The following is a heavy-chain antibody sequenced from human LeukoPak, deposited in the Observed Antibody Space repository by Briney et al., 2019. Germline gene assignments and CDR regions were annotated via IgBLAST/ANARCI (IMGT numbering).Heavy chain of an antibody. CDR1: GYRFTNFW. CDR3: ARRPSRSSSWSYFDY. D-gene: IGHD6-13*01. V-gene: IGHV5-51*01. CDR2: LYPGDSDT. J-gene: IGHJ4*02. Sequence: GESLKISCKGSGYRFTNFWIGWVRQMPGKGLEWMGLLYPGDSDTRYSPPFQGQVTISADKSHSPAHPQWNSLQPSDTAMYYCARRPSRSSSWSYFDYWGQGTLVTVSS.